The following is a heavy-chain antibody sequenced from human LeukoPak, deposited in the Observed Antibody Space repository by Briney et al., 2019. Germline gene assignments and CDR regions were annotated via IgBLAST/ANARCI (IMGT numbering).Heavy chain of an antibody. CDR3: ARERPSPDDAFDI. J-gene: IGHJ3*02. Sequence: GASVKVSCKASGYTFTGYYLHWVRQAPGQGLEWMGWINPNSGDTNFAQQFQGRVTMTRDTSISTAYMELSRLRSDDTAVYYCARERPSPDDAFDIWGQGTMVTVSS. CDR2: INPNSGDT. D-gene: IGHD2-2*01. CDR1: GYTFTGYY. V-gene: IGHV1-2*02.